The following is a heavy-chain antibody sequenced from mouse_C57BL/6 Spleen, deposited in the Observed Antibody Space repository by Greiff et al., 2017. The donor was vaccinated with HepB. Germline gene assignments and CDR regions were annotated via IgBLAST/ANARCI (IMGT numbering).Heavy chain of an antibody. CDR2: IDPSDSET. V-gene: IGHV1-52*01. D-gene: IGHD2-3*01. J-gene: IGHJ1*03. Sequence: QVQLKQPGAELVRPGSSVKLSCKASGYTFTSYWMHWVKQRPIQGLEWIGNIDPSDSETHYNQKFKDKATLTVDKSSSTAYMQLSSLTSEDSAVYYCARKGDYDYWYFDVWGTGTTVTVSS. CDR3: ARKGDYDYWYFDV. CDR1: GYTFTSYW.